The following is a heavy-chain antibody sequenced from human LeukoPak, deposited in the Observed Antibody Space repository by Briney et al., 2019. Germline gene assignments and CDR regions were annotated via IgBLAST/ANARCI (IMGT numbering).Heavy chain of an antibody. CDR3: ARHKRSEDYGDSAYYYYYYMDV. J-gene: IGHJ6*03. V-gene: IGHV4-39*01. CDR1: GGSISSSSYY. D-gene: IGHD4-17*01. CDR2: IYYSGST. Sequence: ASETLSLTCTVSGGSISSSSYYWGWIRQPPGKGLEWIGSIYYSGSTYYNPSLKSRVTISVDTSKNQFSLKLSSVTAADTAVYYCARHKRSEDYGDSAYYYYYYMDVWGKGTTVTISS.